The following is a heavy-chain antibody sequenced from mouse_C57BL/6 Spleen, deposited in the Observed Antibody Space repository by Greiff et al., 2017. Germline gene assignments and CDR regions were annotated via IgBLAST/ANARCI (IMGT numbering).Heavy chain of an antibody. V-gene: IGHV1-64*01. J-gene: IGHJ3*01. D-gene: IGHD1-1*01. Sequence: QVQLQQPGAELVKPGASVKLSCKASGYTFTSYWMHWVKQRPGQGLEWIGMIHPNSGSTNYNEKFKSKATLTVDKSSSTAFMLLSRLTSEDSAVYYCARENYGSIPFAYWCQGTLVTVSA. CDR3: ARENYGSIPFAY. CDR2: IHPNSGST. CDR1: GYTFTSYW.